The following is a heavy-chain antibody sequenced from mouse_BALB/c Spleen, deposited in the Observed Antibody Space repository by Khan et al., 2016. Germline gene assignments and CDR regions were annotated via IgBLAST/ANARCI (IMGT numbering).Heavy chain of an antibody. CDR2: IWAGGST. D-gene: IGHD2-4*01. V-gene: IGHV2-9*02. CDR3: ARDDQDYDAWFAS. CDR1: EFSLTNSG. J-gene: IGHJ3*01. Sequence: QVQLKESGPGLVAPSQSLSITCTVSEFSLTNSGVHWVRQPPGKGLDWVGVIWAGGSTDYNSALMSRLSITKDNSQNQVFLEMNSLQTDDTAMYYCARDDQDYDAWFASWGQGTLVTVSA.